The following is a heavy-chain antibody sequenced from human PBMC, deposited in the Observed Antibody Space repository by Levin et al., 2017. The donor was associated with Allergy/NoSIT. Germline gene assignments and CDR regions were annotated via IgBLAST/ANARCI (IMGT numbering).Heavy chain of an antibody. Sequence: PGGSLRLSCAASGFTFSNYNMNWVRQAPGKGLEWVSAITASGGSTYYADSVKGRFTISRDNSRSTLYLQMNSLRGEDTAVYYCAKKMTSGSGSKIDYWGQGTLVTVSS. CDR3: AKKMTSGSGSKIDY. CDR2: ITASGGST. CDR1: GFTFSNYN. J-gene: IGHJ4*02. V-gene: IGHV3-23*01. D-gene: IGHD3-10*01.